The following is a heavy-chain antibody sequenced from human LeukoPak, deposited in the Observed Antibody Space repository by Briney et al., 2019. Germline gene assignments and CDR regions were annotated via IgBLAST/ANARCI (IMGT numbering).Heavy chain of an antibody. CDR3: ARVSSGWQNLDY. Sequence: GRSLRLSCAASGFTFCSYAMHWVRQAPGKRLEWVAVISYDGSNKYYADSVKGRFTISRDNSKNTLYLQMNSLRAEDTAVYYCARVSSGWQNLDYWGQGTLVTVSS. J-gene: IGHJ4*02. CDR1: GFTFCSYA. CDR2: ISYDGSNK. D-gene: IGHD6-19*01. V-gene: IGHV3-30-3*01.